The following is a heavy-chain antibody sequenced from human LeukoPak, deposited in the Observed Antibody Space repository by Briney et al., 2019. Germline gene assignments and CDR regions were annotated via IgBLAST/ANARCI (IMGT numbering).Heavy chain of an antibody. CDR3: ARGRVRAAAGIY. J-gene: IGHJ4*02. CDR1: GYTFTGYY. V-gene: IGHV1-2*02. D-gene: IGHD6-13*01. Sequence: VASLKVSXKASGYTFTGYYMHWMRQAPGQGLEWIGWINPNSGGTKYAQKFQGRVTMTRDTSISTAYMELSRLRSDDTAVYYCARGRVRAAAGIYWGQGTLVTVSS. CDR2: INPNSGGT.